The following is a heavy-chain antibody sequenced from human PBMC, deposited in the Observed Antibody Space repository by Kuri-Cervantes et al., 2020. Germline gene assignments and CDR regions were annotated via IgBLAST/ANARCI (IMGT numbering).Heavy chain of an antibody. CDR2: ISSSSSTI. Sequence: GGSLRLSCAASGFTFSSYSMNWVRQAPGKGLEWVSYISSSSSTIYYADSVKGRFTISRDNAKNSLYLQMNSLRAEDTAVYYCAYSSGWTEGAFDIWGQGTMVTVSS. V-gene: IGHV3-48*04. CDR1: GFTFSSYS. J-gene: IGHJ3*02. D-gene: IGHD6-19*01. CDR3: AYSSGWTEGAFDI.